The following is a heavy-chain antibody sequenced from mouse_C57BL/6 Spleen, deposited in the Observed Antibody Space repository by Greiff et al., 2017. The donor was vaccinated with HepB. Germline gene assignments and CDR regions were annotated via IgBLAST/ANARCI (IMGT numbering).Heavy chain of an antibody. CDR1: GFNIKDYY. Sequence: EVQLQQSGAELVRPGASVKLSCTASGFNIKDYYMHWVKQRPEQGLEWIGRIDPEDGDTEYAPKFQGKATMTADTSSNTAYLQLSSLTSEDTAVYYWTTYYSRSYRFAYWGQGTLVTVSA. D-gene: IGHD1-1*01. V-gene: IGHV14-1*01. CDR2: IDPEDGDT. J-gene: IGHJ3*01. CDR3: TTYYSRSYRFAY.